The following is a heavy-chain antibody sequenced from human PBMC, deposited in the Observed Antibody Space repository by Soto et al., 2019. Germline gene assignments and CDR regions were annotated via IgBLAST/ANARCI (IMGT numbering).Heavy chain of an antibody. CDR3: AKGRFMIDY. V-gene: IGHV3-30*18. J-gene: IGHJ4*02. Sequence: LRLSCAASGFTFSSYGMHWVRQAPGKGLEWVAVISYDGSNKYYADSVKGRFTISRDNSKNTLYLQMNSLRAEDTAVYYCAKGRFMIDYWGQGTLVTVSS. D-gene: IGHD3-10*01. CDR1: GFTFSSYG. CDR2: ISYDGSNK.